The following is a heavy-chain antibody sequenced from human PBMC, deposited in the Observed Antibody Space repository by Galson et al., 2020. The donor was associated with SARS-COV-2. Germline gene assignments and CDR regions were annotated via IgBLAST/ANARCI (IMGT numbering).Heavy chain of an antibody. D-gene: IGHD3-22*01. CDR2: ITQSGSV. J-gene: IGHJ4*02. Sequence: SETLSLTCAVYGGSFSGHYWSWIRQSPGKGLEWIGEITQSGSVNYNPSLKSRVTISADTSKNQFSLELRSVTAADTAVYYCARGLFQTTMVIVVCTCGSFFFDSWGQGTLVSVSS. V-gene: IGHV4-34*01. CDR1: GGSFSGHY. CDR3: ARGLFQTTMVIVVCTCGSFFFDS.